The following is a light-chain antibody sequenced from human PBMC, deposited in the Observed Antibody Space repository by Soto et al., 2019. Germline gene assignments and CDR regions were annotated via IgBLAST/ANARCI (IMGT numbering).Light chain of an antibody. CDR2: EVT. Sequence: QSVLTQPPSASGSPGQSVAISCTGTSSDVGGYDFVSWYQQHPGKAPRLVIYEVTKRPSGIADRFSGSKSGNTASLTVSGLQAEDEADYYCSSYAGNRHFYVFGTGTQSPS. CDR3: SSYAGNRHFYV. J-gene: IGLJ1*01. V-gene: IGLV2-8*01. CDR1: SSDVGGYDF.